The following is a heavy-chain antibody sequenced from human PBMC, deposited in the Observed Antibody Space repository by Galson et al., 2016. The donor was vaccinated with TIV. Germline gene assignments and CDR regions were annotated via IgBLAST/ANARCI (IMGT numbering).Heavy chain of an antibody. D-gene: IGHD2/OR15-2a*01. J-gene: IGHJ3*01. CDR2: ITGSGGST. V-gene: IGHV3-23*01. CDR3: VKEPFSTVLYGFDD. CDR1: GFNFRNYA. Sequence: SLRLSCAASGFNFRNYAMDWVRQPPGKGLEWVSGITGSGGSTDYGVSVKGRFIVSRDNSKKTLYLQLNSLTADDTAVYYCVKEPFSTVLYGFDDWGQGTMVTVSS.